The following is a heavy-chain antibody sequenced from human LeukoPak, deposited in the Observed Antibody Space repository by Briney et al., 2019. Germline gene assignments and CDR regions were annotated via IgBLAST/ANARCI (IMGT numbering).Heavy chain of an antibody. CDR1: GGSISSSSYY. CDR3: ARQAGGAGYLFGWFFDI. J-gene: IGHJ2*01. CDR2: IYYSGST. V-gene: IGHV4-39*01. D-gene: IGHD5-18*01. Sequence: SETLSLTCTVSGGSISSSSYYWGWIRQPPGKGLEWIGSIYYSGSTYYNPSLKSRVTISVDTSKNQFSLKLSSVTAADTAVYFCARQAGGAGYLFGWFFDIWGRGTLVTVSS.